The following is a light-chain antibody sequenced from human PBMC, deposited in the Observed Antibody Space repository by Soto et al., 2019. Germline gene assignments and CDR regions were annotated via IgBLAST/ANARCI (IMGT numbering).Light chain of an antibody. V-gene: IGKV3-20*01. J-gene: IGKJ1*01. Sequence: VLTQSPATLSVSPGASATLSCRASPSVSSNYLAWYQQKPGQAPRLLIYGAFKRATGIPDRFSGSGSGTDFTLTISRMEPEDFAVYCCQQYGSSPRTFGQGTKVDIK. CDR3: QQYGSSPRT. CDR1: PSVSSNY. CDR2: GAF.